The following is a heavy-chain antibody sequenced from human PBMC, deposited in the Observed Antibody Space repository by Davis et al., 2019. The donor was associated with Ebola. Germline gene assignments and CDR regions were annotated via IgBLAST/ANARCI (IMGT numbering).Heavy chain of an antibody. D-gene: IGHD6-19*01. CDR3: ARRSGWYARWDYGMDV. Sequence: SLKISCAASGFTFDDYAMHWVRQAPGKGLEWVSGISWNSGSIGYADSVKGRFTISRDNAKNSLYLQMNSLRAEDTALYYCARRSGWYARWDYGMDVWGQGTTVTVSS. CDR1: GFTFDDYA. CDR2: ISWNSGSI. V-gene: IGHV3-9*01. J-gene: IGHJ6*02.